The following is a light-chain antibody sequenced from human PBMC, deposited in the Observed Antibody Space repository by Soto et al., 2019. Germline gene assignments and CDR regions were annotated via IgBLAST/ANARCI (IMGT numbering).Light chain of an antibody. Sequence: ETMLTQSPSTLSASPGERVTLSCRATQSVTYNLAWYQQKPGQAPRLLIYGASTRATGIPARFSGRGSGTESTLTITSLPSEDFEVYYCQQYNDWLWTFGQGTKVDIK. CDR1: QSVTYN. J-gene: IGKJ1*01. CDR2: GAS. CDR3: QQYNDWLWT. V-gene: IGKV3-15*01.